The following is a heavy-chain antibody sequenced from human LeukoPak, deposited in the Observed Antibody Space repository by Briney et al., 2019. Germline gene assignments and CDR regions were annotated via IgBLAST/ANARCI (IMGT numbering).Heavy chain of an antibody. CDR3: AKYAYNWNAPDGFDM. V-gene: IGHV3-7*01. D-gene: IGHD1-1*01. CDR1: GFTFSSYW. J-gene: IGHJ3*02. CDR2: IKQDGSEK. Sequence: PGGSLRLSCAASGFTFSSYWMSWVRQAPGKGLEWVANIKQDGSEKYYVDSVRGRFSISRDNSESTLFLQMNSLTTDDTSVYFCAKYAYNWNAPDGFDMWGQGTMVIVSS.